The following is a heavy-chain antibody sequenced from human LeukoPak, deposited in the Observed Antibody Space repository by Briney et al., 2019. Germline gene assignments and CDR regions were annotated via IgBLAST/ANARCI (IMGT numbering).Heavy chain of an antibody. Sequence: PGGSLRLSCAASGFTFSSYAMNWVRKAPGKGLEWVSTVSGSGTITYYAGSVKGRFTISRDNPKNTLYLQMNSLRAEDTAVYYCAKADSYYDLLTCFDFWGQGTLVTVSS. CDR3: AKADSYYDLLTCFDF. D-gene: IGHD3-9*01. CDR2: VSGSGTIT. CDR1: GFTFSSYA. V-gene: IGHV3-23*01. J-gene: IGHJ4*02.